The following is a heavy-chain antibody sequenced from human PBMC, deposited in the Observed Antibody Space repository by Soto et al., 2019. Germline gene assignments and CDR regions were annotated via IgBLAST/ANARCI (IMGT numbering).Heavy chain of an antibody. CDR1: GFTFSSYE. Sequence: EVQLVESGGGLVQPGGSLSLSCAASGFTFSSYEMNWVRQAPGKGLEWVSYISSSGSTIYYADSVKGRFTISRDNAKNSLYMQMNSLRAEDTAVYYCARDDNKELRFLEWLPLSYWGQGTLFTVSS. CDR3: ARDDNKELRFLEWLPLSY. D-gene: IGHD3-3*01. CDR2: ISSSGSTI. J-gene: IGHJ4*02. V-gene: IGHV3-48*03.